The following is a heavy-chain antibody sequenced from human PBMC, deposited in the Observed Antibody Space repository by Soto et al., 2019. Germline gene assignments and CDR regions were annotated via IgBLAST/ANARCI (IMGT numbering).Heavy chain of an antibody. D-gene: IGHD1-26*01. V-gene: IGHV1-3*01. CDR1: GNTVPNYA. J-gene: IGHJ4*02. CDR3: ARDDSGFSGSHYIDYFNY. CDR2: INGGNGNT. Sequence: ASVKVSCKASGNTVPNYAIHWVRQAPGQRLEWMGWINGGNGNTYYPEHFQGRVTFTRDTSAGTVYMQLSSLTSEDTAVYYCARDDSGFSGSHYIDYFNYWGQGALXTVSS.